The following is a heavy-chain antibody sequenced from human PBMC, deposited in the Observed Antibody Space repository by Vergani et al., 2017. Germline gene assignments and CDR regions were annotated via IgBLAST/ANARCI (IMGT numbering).Heavy chain of an antibody. CDR3: TRGWYYDSIAYWAY. V-gene: IGHV1-46*03. CDR2: ITPGGST. Sequence: VPLVQSGTEVKKPGASVKIACKTSGYTFTNHHLHWVRQAPGQGLEWMGIITPGGSTDYGPKFQGRATMTRDTSTSTVYMELSSLRSEDTAVYYCTRGWYYDSIAYWAYWGQGTQVTVSS. D-gene: IGHD3-22*01. CDR1: GYTFTNHH. J-gene: IGHJ4*02.